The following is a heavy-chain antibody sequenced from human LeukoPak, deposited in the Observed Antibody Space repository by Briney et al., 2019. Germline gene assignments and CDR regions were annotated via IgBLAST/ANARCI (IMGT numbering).Heavy chain of an antibody. CDR2: INHSGST. D-gene: IGHD2-2*01. V-gene: IGHV4-34*01. Sequence: SETLSLTCAVYGGSLSGYYWSWIRQPPGKGLEWIGEINHSGSTNYNPSLKSRVTISVDTSKNQFSLKLSSVTAADTAVYYCARVGLSIVVPAAMTENWFDPWGQGTLVTVSS. J-gene: IGHJ5*02. CDR3: ARVGLSIVVPAAMTENWFDP. CDR1: GGSLSGYY.